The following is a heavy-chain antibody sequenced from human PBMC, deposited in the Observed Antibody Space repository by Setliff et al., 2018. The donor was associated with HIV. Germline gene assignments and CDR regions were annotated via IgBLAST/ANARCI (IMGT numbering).Heavy chain of an antibody. D-gene: IGHD1-26*01. Sequence: PGGSLRLSCAASGFTFSSYSMNWVRQAPGKGLEWVSYISSSRSTIYYANSVKGRFTISRDNAKNSVYLQMNSLRAEDTAVYYCARDGGSSPSPVSDYYYYYMGVWGKGTTVTVSS. CDR3: ARDGGSSPSPVSDYYYYYMGV. CDR1: GFTFSSYS. J-gene: IGHJ6*03. CDR2: ISSSRSTI. V-gene: IGHV3-48*01.